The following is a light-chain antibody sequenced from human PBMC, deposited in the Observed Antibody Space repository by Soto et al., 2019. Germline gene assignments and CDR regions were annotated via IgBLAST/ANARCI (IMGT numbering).Light chain of an antibody. CDR3: HQYNGYLWT. V-gene: IGKV1-5*01. Sequence: DIQITQSPSTVSASVGDRVTITCRASQSVVGWLAWYQQKPGKAPKLLIYDASNLEGGVPPRFSGSGSGTEFTLTISSLQPDDFATYYCHQYNGYLWTFGQGTKVEMK. J-gene: IGKJ1*01. CDR1: QSVVGW. CDR2: DAS.